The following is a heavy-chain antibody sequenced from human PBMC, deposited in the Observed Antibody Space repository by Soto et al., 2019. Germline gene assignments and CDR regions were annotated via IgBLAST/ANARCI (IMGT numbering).Heavy chain of an antibody. V-gene: IGHV1-18*04. D-gene: IGHD3-3*01. CDR3: AREQRLRFLEWLSDTPFYYYGMAV. Sequence: ASVKVSCKASGYTFTSYGISWVRQAPGQGLEWMGWISAYNGNTNYAQKLQGRVTMTTDTSTSTAYKELRSLRSDDTAVYYCAREQRLRFLEWLSDTPFYYYGMAVGCRGTMLTV. J-gene: IGHJ6*02. CDR1: GYTFTSYG. CDR2: ISAYNGNT.